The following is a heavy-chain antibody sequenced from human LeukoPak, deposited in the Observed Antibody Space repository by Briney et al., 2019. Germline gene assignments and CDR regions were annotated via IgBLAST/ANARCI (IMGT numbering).Heavy chain of an antibody. CDR1: GLPIADFA. V-gene: IGHV3-43*02. Sequence: PGRSLRLSCVASGLPIADFAMHWVRQAPGKGLEWVSLTSGDGVSTFYADSVKGRFSISRDNSKNSLSLEMNSLRTEDTAMYYCARESGKFDYWGQGTLVAVSS. CDR2: TSGDGVST. CDR3: ARESGKFDY. J-gene: IGHJ4*02.